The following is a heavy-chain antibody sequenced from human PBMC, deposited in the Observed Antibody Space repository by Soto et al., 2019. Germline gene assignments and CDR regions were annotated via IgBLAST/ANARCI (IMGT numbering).Heavy chain of an antibody. CDR1: GDSISNDDYS. CDR2: IFPTGST. CDR3: AGDGYGGRRNWLAP. V-gene: IGHV4-30-2*01. D-gene: IGHD4-17*01. Sequence: SETLSLTCAVSGDSISNDDYSWSWIRQPPGTGLEWMGYIFPTGSTYYNPSLKSRVTMLVDRSKNQFSLTLKSVTAADTAVYYCAGDGYGGRRNWLAPWGQGTLVTVS. J-gene: IGHJ5*02.